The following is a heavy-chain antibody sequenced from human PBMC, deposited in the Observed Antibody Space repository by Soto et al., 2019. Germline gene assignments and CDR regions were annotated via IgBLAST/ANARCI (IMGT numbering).Heavy chain of an antibody. Sequence: QVQLVQSGAEVKKPGASVKVSCKVSGYTLTELSMHWVRQAPGKGLEWMGGFDPEDGETIYAQKFQGRVTMTEDTSTDPAYMELSSLRSEDTAVYYCATANNWNYEVGYYYYGMDVWGQGTTVTVSS. CDR3: ATANNWNYEVGYYYYGMDV. CDR1: GYTLTELS. CDR2: FDPEDGET. J-gene: IGHJ6*02. V-gene: IGHV1-24*01. D-gene: IGHD1-7*01.